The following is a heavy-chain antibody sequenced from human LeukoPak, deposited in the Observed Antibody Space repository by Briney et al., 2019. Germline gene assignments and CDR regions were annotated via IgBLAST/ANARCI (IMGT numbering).Heavy chain of an antibody. V-gene: IGHV1-69*02. CDR3: ARAPLWFGELLPKALDY. J-gene: IGHJ4*02. D-gene: IGHD3-10*01. Sequence: GASVKVSCKASGGTFSRYTVNWVRQAPGQGLEWMGRIIPFLDIVNSAQKFQDRVTINTDQSTGTAFMEMNSLRSEDTAVYYCARAPLWFGELLPKALDYWGQGTLVTVSS. CDR1: GGTFSRYT. CDR2: IIPFLDIV.